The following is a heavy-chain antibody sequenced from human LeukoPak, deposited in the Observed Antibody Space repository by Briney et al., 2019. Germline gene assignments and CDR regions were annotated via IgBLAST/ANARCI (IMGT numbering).Heavy chain of an antibody. CDR3: ARAIRNELLSEF. D-gene: IGHD3-10*01. Sequence: GASVKVSCKASGYTFASYDITWVRQAPGQGLEWMGWMNPNSGNTGYARQFKGRGSITRDTSITTAYMELSSLRSEDTAVYYCARAIRNELLSEFWGQGSLITVSA. CDR1: GYTFASYD. V-gene: IGHV1-8*01. J-gene: IGHJ4*02. CDR2: MNPNSGNT.